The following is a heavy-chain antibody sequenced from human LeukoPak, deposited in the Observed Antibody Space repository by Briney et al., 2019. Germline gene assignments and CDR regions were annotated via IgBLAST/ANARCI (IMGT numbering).Heavy chain of an antibody. Sequence: PGGSLRLSCAASGFTFSSYAMHWVRHALGKGLEWVAVISYDGSNKYYADSVKGRFTISRDNSPNTLYLQMKSLRAEDTAVYYCAKDSSGYALDYWGQGTLVTVSS. J-gene: IGHJ4*02. V-gene: IGHV3-30-3*01. D-gene: IGHD3-3*01. CDR2: ISYDGSNK. CDR3: AKDSSGYALDY. CDR1: GFTFSSYA.